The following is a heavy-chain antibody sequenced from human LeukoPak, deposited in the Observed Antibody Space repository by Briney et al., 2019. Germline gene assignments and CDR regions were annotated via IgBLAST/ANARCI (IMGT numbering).Heavy chain of an antibody. Sequence: SVKVSCKASGGTFSSYAISWVRQAPGQGLEWMGGIIPIFGTANYAQKFQGRVAITADESTSTAYMELSSLRSEDTAVYYCARDPRIVATISDNWYFDLWGRGTLSLSPQ. CDR2: IIPIFGTA. J-gene: IGHJ2*01. V-gene: IGHV1-69*13. D-gene: IGHD5-12*01. CDR1: GGTFSSYA. CDR3: ARDPRIVATISDNWYFDL.